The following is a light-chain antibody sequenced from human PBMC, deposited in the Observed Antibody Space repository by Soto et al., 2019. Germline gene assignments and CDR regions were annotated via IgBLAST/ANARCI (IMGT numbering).Light chain of an antibody. CDR3: QLYNDWPWT. V-gene: IGKV3-15*01. CDR2: GAS. CDR1: QSVSSN. Sequence: EIIMTQSPATLSVSPGERATLSCRASQSVSSNLAWYQHKPGQAPRLLIFGASTRATGIPARFSGSGSGTEFTLTISSLQSEDFAVYYCQLYNDWPWTFGQGTKVEIK. J-gene: IGKJ1*01.